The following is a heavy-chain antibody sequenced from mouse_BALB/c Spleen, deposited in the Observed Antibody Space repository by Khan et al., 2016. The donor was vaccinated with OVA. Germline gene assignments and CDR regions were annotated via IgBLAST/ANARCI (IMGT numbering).Heavy chain of an antibody. Sequence: QVQLQQPGAELVKPGASVKISCKASGYTFTSYYMYWVKQRPGQGLEWIGGINPNNGDTHYNEKFKNKATLTVDKSSSTAYMQLSSLKSEDSAANCGARSCYGNPFAYWGQGTLVTVSA. D-gene: IGHD2-1*01. CDR1: GYTFTSYY. J-gene: IGHJ3*01. CDR2: INPNNGDT. V-gene: IGHV1S81*02. CDR3: ARSCYGNPFAY.